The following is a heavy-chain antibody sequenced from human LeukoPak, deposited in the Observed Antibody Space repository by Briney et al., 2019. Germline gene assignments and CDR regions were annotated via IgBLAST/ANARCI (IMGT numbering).Heavy chain of an antibody. V-gene: IGHV3-21*01. CDR3: ARDTSGSYSITYFDY. D-gene: IGHD3-10*01. J-gene: IGHJ4*01. CDR1: GFTFSSSS. Sequence: PGGSLRLSCAASGFTFSSSSMNWVRQAPGKGLEWVSYIDSTSAYKLYTGSVEGRFTISRDNAKNSLYLQMYSLRAEDTAVYYCARDTSGSYSITYFDYWGHGALVTVSA. CDR2: IDSTSAYK.